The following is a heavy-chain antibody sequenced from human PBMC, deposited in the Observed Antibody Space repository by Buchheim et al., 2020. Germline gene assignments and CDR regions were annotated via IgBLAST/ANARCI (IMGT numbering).Heavy chain of an antibody. CDR2: ISYDESKI. CDR3: AKERFAYYYDTSGSKPLDY. CDR1: GFTFSSYG. V-gene: IGHV3-30*18. J-gene: IGHJ4*02. Sequence: QVQLVESGGGVVQPGGSLRVSCAASGFTFSSYGMHWVRQAPGKGLESVAIISYDESKIYYADSVKGRFTISRDNSKNQLYLQMSGLRPEDTAVYYCAKERFAYYYDTSGSKPLDYWGQGSL. D-gene: IGHD3-22*01.